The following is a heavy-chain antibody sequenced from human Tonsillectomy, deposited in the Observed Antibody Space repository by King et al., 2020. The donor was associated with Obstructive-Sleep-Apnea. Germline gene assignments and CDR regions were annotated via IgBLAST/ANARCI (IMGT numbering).Heavy chain of an antibody. J-gene: IGHJ6*02. V-gene: IGHV1-2*02. CDR2: IKPNSGGT. CDR1: GYTFTGYY. Sequence: VQLVESGAEVKKPGASVKVSCKASGYTFTGYYMHWVRQAPGQGLEWMGWIKPNSGGTNYAQKFQGRVTMTRDTSISTAYMELSRRRSDDTAVYYGARPGGRGSVFGVLPDLSYYYYGMDVWGQGTTVTVSS. CDR3: ARPGGRGSVFGVLPDLSYYYYGMDV. D-gene: IGHD3-10*02.